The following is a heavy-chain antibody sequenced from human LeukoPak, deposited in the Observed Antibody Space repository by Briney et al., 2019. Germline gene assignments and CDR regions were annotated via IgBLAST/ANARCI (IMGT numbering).Heavy chain of an antibody. D-gene: IGHD2-15*01. CDR2: IYTSGST. CDR3: AGGSGTFDP. V-gene: IGHV4-61*09. Sequence: PSETLSLTCTVSGGSISSGSYYWSWIRQPAGKGLEWIGHIYTSGSTNYNPSLKSRVTISVDTSKNQFSLKLSSVTAADTAVYYCAGGSGTFDPWGQGTLVTVSS. CDR1: GGSISSGSYY. J-gene: IGHJ5*02.